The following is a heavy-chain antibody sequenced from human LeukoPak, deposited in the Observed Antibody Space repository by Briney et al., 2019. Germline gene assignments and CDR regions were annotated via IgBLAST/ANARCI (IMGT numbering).Heavy chain of an antibody. J-gene: IGHJ4*02. CDR1: GGTFSSYA. V-gene: IGHV1-69*01. CDR3: GVLFAPPEFNRIVGATTTDY. CDR2: IIPIFGTA. D-gene: IGHD1-26*01. Sequence: ASVKVSCKASGGTFSSYAISWVRQAPGQGLEWMEGIIPIFGTANYAQKFQGRVTITADESTSTAYMELSSLRSEDTAVYYCGVLFAPPEFNRIVGATTTDYWGQGTLVTVSS.